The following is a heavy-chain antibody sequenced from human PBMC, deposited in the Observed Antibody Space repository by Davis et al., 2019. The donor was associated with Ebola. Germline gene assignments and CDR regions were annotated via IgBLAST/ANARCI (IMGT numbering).Heavy chain of an antibody. V-gene: IGHV4-34*01. D-gene: IGHD7-27*01. CDR3: ARGLGRLGNWFDP. Sequence: PSETLSLTCAVYGGSFSGYYWSWIRQPPGKGLEWIGEINHSGSTNYNPSLKSRVTISVDTSKNQFSLKLSSVTAADTAVYYCARGLGRLGNWFDPWGQGTLVTVSS. J-gene: IGHJ5*02. CDR2: INHSGST. CDR1: GGSFSGYY.